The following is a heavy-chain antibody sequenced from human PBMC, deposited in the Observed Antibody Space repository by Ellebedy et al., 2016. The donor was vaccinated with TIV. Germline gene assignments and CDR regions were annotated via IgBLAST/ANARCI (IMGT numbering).Heavy chain of an antibody. CDR3: ARLTMVGYYYYYGMDV. J-gene: IGHJ6*02. CDR2: IDPSDSYT. D-gene: IGHD3-10*02. CDR1: GYSFTSYW. Sequence: KVSCKGSGYSFTSYWISWVRPMPGKGLVWMGRIDPSDSYTNYSPSFQGHVTISADKSISTAYLQWSSRKASDTAMYYCARLTMVGYYYYYGMDVWGQGTTVTVSS. V-gene: IGHV5-10-1*01.